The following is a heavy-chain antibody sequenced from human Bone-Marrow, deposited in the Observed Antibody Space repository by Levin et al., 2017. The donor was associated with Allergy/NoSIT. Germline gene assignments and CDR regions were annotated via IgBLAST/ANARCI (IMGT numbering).Heavy chain of an antibody. Sequence: GGSLRLSCVASGFTFDNFAMHWVRQVPGKGLEWVSGITWNSDNMGYADSVKGRFTISRDNAKNSLYLEMDSLSAEDTALYYCAKSGGRNLFYYGMDVWGPGTTVTVSS. D-gene: IGHD2-15*01. CDR1: GFTFDNFA. V-gene: IGHV3-9*01. CDR2: ITWNSDNM. J-gene: IGHJ6*02. CDR3: AKSGGRNLFYYGMDV.